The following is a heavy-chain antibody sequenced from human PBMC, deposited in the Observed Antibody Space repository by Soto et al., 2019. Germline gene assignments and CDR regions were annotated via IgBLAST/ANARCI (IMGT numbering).Heavy chain of an antibody. CDR1: GFTFSSYS. CDR2: ISSSSSYI. V-gene: IGHV3-21*01. Sequence: PGGSLRLSCAASGFTFSSYSMNWVRQAPGKGLEWVSSISSSSSYIYYADSVKGRFTISRDNAKNSLYLQMNSLRAEDTAVYYCATTFWSGYYLFDYWGQGTLVTVSS. CDR3: ATTFWSGYYLFDY. D-gene: IGHD3-3*01. J-gene: IGHJ4*02.